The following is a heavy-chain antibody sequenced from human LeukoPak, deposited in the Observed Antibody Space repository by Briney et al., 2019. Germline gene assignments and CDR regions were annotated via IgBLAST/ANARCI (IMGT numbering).Heavy chain of an antibody. CDR1: GFTFDDYA. CDR2: ISWDGGST. V-gene: IGHV3-43D*03. J-gene: IGHJ4*02. Sequence: GSLRLSCAVSGFTFDDYAMHWVRQAPGKGLEWVSLISWDGGSTYYADSVKGRFTISRDNSKNSLYLQMNSLRAEDTALYYCAKDKREDSGSSYYFDYWGQGTLVPVSS. CDR3: AKDKREDSGSSYYFDY. D-gene: IGHD1-26*01.